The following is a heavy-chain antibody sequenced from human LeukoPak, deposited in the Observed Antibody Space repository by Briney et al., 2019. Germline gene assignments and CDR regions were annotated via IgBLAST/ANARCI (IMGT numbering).Heavy chain of an antibody. Sequence: GGSLRLSCAASGFTFSGYWMHWVRQAPGKALVCVSYINSDGSTTTYADSVKGRFTISRDNAKNSLYLQMNSLRDEDTAVYYCARAVTTVTRGGLVFDYWGQGTLVTVSS. CDR2: INSDGSTT. V-gene: IGHV3-74*01. J-gene: IGHJ4*02. D-gene: IGHD4-17*01. CDR1: GFTFSGYW. CDR3: ARAVTTVTRGGLVFDY.